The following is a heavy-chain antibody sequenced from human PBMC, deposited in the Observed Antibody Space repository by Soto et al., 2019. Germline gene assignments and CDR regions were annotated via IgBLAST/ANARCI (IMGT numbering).Heavy chain of an antibody. CDR1: GGSISSYY. CDR3: ARHAYDILTGYEFDY. Sequence: SETLCLTCTVSGGSISSYYWSWIRQPPGKGLEWIGYIYYSGSTNYNPSLKSRVTISVDTSKNQFSLKLSSVTAADTAVYYCARHAYDILTGYEFDYWGQGTLVTVSS. J-gene: IGHJ4*02. V-gene: IGHV4-59*08. D-gene: IGHD3-9*01. CDR2: IYYSGST.